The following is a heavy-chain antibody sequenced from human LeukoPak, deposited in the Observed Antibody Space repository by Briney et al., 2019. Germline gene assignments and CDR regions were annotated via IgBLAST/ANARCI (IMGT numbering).Heavy chain of an antibody. Sequence: SETLSLTCTVSGGCISRTNYYWGWIRQPPGRGLEGRGSIYYRGSTYYNPSLKSRVTISVDTSKNQFSLKLSSVTAADTAVYYCARHRTLVIHDFDYWGQGTLVTVSS. CDR2: IYYRGST. J-gene: IGHJ4*02. D-gene: IGHD4-23*01. V-gene: IGHV4-39*01. CDR3: ARHRTLVIHDFDY. CDR1: GGCISRTNYY.